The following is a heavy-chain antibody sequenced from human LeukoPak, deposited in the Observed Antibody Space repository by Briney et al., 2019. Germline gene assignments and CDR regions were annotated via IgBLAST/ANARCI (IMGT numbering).Heavy chain of an antibody. J-gene: IGHJ6*04. D-gene: IGHD3-16*01. V-gene: IGHV3-74*01. CDR2: INSDGSST. Sequence: GGSLRLSCAASVFTFSSYWLHWVRQAPGKGLVWVSRINSDGSSTSYADSVKGRFTISRDNAKNTMYLQMNSLRAEDTAVYYCARVGYDYVWGRSGMDVWGKGTTVTVSS. CDR1: VFTFSSYW. CDR3: ARVGYDYVWGRSGMDV.